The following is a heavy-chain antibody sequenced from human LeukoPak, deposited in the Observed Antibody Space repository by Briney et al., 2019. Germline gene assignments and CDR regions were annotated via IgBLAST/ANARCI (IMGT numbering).Heavy chain of an antibody. D-gene: IGHD3-3*01. J-gene: IGHJ4*02. CDR2: ISGSGGST. Sequence: PGGSLRLSCAASGFTFSSYAMSWVRQAPGKGLEWVSAISGSGGSTYYADSVKGRFTISRDNSKNTLYLQVNSLRAEDTAVYYCAKTYDFWSGPLDYWGQGTLVTVSS. V-gene: IGHV3-23*01. CDR1: GFTFSSYA. CDR3: AKTYDFWSGPLDY.